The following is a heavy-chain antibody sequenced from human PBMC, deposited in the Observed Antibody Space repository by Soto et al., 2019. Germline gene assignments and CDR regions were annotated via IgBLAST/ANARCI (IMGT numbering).Heavy chain of an antibody. Sequence: GGSLTLACSASGVIVSVSTIDWVRQVPGKGLEAISAVSTSGRSTYYAASVKDRFTISRDNSKNTLFLQMGSLRPEDTAIYYCVKQAHGLDGVAFDYWGQGTQVTVSS. CDR2: VSTSGRST. CDR1: GVIVSVST. CDR3: VKQAHGLDGVAFDY. J-gene: IGHJ4*02. D-gene: IGHD3-16*01. V-gene: IGHV3-64D*06.